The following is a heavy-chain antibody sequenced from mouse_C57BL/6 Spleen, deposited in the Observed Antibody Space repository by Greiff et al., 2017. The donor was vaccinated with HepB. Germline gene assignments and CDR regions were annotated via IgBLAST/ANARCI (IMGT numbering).Heavy chain of an antibody. J-gene: IGHJ2*01. Sequence: QVQLQQPGSELVKPGASVKLSCKASGYTFTTYWMHWVKQRPGQGLEWIGNINRSNGGTYYNEKFKSKTTLTVDNSSSTAYMQLSSISSEDSAVFYFACGYYFDFWGQGTTLTVSS. CDR3: ACGYYFDF. CDR2: INRSNGGT. CDR1: GYTFTTYW. V-gene: IGHV1-53*01. D-gene: IGHD1-1*02.